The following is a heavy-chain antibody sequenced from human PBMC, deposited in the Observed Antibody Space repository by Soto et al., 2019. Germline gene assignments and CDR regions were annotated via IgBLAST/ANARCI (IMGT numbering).Heavy chain of an antibody. V-gene: IGHV4-39*01. Sequence: QLQLQESGPGLVKPSETLSLTCTVYGGSVSSSSYDWGWVRQPPGKGLEWIGSVYYSGSTYYNPSLESRVTISVDKSKNQFSLKLMSLSAADTAVYYCGRLEGLATISYYFDYWGQGALVTVSS. CDR3: GRLEGLATISYYFDY. J-gene: IGHJ4*02. CDR2: VYYSGST. CDR1: GGSVSSSSYD. D-gene: IGHD3-9*01.